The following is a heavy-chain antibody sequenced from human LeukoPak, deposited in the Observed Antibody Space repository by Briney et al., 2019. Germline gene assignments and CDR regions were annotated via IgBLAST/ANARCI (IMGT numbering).Heavy chain of an antibody. D-gene: IGHD4-11*01. J-gene: IGHJ4*02. CDR2: ISAYNGNT. CDR1: GYTFTTYN. Sequence: ASVKVSCKASGYTFTTYNINWVRQAPGQGLEWMGWISAYNGNTNYAQKLQGRVTMTSDTSTSTVYMELKSLRSEDTAVYFCARVGTTGATADNWGQGTLVTVSS. CDR3: ARVGTTGATADN. V-gene: IGHV1-18*01.